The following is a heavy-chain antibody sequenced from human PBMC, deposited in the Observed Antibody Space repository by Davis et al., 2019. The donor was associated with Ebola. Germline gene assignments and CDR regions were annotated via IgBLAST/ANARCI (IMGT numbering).Heavy chain of an antibody. Sequence: AASVKVSCKASGGTFSSYAISWVRQAPGQGLEWMGGIIPIFGTANYAQKFQGRVTITADKSTSTAYMELSSLRSEDTAVYYCARNSLQQLVPLRYYGMDVWGQGTTVTVSS. V-gene: IGHV1-69*06. CDR2: IIPIFGTA. J-gene: IGHJ6*02. CDR3: ARNSLQQLVPLRYYGMDV. CDR1: GGTFSSYA. D-gene: IGHD6-13*01.